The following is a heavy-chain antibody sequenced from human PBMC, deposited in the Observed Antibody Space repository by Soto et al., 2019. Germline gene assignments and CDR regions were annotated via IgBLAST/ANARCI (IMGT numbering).Heavy chain of an antibody. CDR3: ARMDCSGGSCGLLALLDY. J-gene: IGHJ4*02. Sequence: SETLSLSSAVYGGCCSGYYWSWIRQPPGKGLEWIGEINHSGSTNYNPSLKSRVTISVDTSKNQFSLKLSSVTAADTAVYYSARMDCSGGSCGLLALLDYSGQRTLVTVSS. CDR1: GGCCSGYY. CDR2: INHSGST. D-gene: IGHD2-15*01. V-gene: IGHV4-34*01.